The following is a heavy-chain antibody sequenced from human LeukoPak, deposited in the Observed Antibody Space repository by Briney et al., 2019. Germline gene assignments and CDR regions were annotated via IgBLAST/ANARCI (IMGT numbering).Heavy chain of an antibody. V-gene: IGHV4-39*07. Sequence: SETLSLTCTVSDGSISSSSYYWGWIRQPPGKGLEWIGSIYYSGSTYYNPSLKSRVTISVDTSKNQFSLKLSSVTAADTAVYYCARGPPSQWLVPTDYYYYYMDVWGKGTTVTVSS. D-gene: IGHD6-19*01. CDR1: DGSISSSSYY. J-gene: IGHJ6*03. CDR2: IYYSGST. CDR3: ARGPPSQWLVPTDYYYYYMDV.